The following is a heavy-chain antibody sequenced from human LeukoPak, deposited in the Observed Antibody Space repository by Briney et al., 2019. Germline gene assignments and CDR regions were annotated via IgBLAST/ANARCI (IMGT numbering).Heavy chain of an antibody. D-gene: IGHD3-10*01. Sequence: GGSLRLSCAASGLTFSNYWVHWVRQAPGKGLVWVSRINRDGSTTKYADSVKGRFTVSRDNAKNTPNLQMNSLRAEDTAVYYCARDKKSGESSEIDYWGQGTLVTVSS. V-gene: IGHV3-74*03. CDR1: GLTFSNYW. CDR3: ARDKKSGESSEIDY. J-gene: IGHJ4*02. CDR2: INRDGSTT.